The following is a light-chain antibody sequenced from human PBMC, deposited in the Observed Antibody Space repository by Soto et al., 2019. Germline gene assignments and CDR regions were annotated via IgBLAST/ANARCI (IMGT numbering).Light chain of an antibody. Sequence: DIQMTQSASSLSASVGDRVTITYRASQSISSWLAWYQQKPGQATKLLIYKASSLESGVPSRFSGSGSGTEFTLTISSLQPDDFATYYCQQYNSYSRTCGQGTKVEIK. V-gene: IGKV1-5*03. CDR2: KAS. J-gene: IGKJ1*01. CDR3: QQYNSYSRT. CDR1: QSISSW.